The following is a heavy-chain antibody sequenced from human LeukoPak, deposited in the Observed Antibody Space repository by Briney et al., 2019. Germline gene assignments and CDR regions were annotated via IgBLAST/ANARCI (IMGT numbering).Heavy chain of an antibody. CDR3: ARVGYSDYGAYYGMDV. Sequence: PSETLSLTCTVSGGSISNDYWTWIRQPPAKGLEWVGYIYYSGSTHYNPSLKSRVTISLDTSKNQFALRLASVTAADTAVYYCARVGYSDYGAYYGMDVWGQGTTVTVSS. CDR1: GGSISNDY. CDR2: IYYSGST. J-gene: IGHJ6*02. V-gene: IGHV4-59*01. D-gene: IGHD4-11*01.